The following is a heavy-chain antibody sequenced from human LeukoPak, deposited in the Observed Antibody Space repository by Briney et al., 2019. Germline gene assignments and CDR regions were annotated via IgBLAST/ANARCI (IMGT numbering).Heavy chain of an antibody. V-gene: IGHV3-21*01. CDR1: GFTFSSYN. CDR2: SNSWNNYI. J-gene: IGHJ4*02. Sequence: PGGSLRLSCAASGFTFSSYNMNWVRQAPGKGLEWVSSSNSWNNYIYYADSVKGRFTISRDNARKSLYLQMNSLRVEDTAVYYCVRGFGSSSGDYWGQGTLVTVSS. CDR3: VRGFGSSSGDY. D-gene: IGHD6-6*01.